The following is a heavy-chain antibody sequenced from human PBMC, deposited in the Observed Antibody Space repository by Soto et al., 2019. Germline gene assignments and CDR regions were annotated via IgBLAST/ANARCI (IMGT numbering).Heavy chain of an antibody. CDR1: GGTFSSYA. CDR2: IIPIFGTA. V-gene: IGHV1-69*13. J-gene: IGHJ4*02. CDR3: ARDSGSYYYFDY. Sequence: ASVKVSCKASGGTFSSYAISWVRQAPGQGLEWMGGIIPIFGTANYAQKFQGRVTITADESTSTAYMELSSLRSEDTAVYYCARDSGSYYYFDYWGQGTLVTVS. D-gene: IGHD1-26*01.